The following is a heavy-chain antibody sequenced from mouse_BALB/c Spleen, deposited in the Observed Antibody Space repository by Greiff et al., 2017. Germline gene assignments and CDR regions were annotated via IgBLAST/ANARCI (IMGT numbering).Heavy chain of an antibody. D-gene: IGHD4-1*01. CDR2: ISYDGSN. Sequence: EVHLVESGPGLVKPSQSLSLTCSVTGYSITSGYYWNWIRQFPGNKLEWMGYISYDGSNNYNPSLKNRISITRDTSKYQFFLKLNSVTTEDTATYYCARDLGAYWGQGTLVTVSA. CDR1: GYSITSGYY. J-gene: IGHJ3*01. V-gene: IGHV3-6*02. CDR3: ARDLGAY.